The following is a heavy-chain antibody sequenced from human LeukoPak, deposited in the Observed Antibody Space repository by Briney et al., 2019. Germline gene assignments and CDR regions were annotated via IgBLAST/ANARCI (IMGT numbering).Heavy chain of an antibody. CDR1: GGTFSSYA. J-gene: IGHJ6*02. D-gene: IGHD1-20*01. V-gene: IGHV1-69*13. CDR2: IIPIFGTA. Sequence: SVKVSCKASGGTFSSYAISWVRQAPGQGLEWMGGIIPIFGTANYAQKFQGRVTITADESTSTAYMELSSLRSEDTAVYYCARELYNWNREYYGMDVWGQGTTVTVSS. CDR3: ARELYNWNREYYGMDV.